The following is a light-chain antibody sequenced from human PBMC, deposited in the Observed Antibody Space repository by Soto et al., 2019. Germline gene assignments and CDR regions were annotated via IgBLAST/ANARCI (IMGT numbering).Light chain of an antibody. CDR2: GAY. V-gene: IGKV3-15*01. CDR1: QNVATN. J-gene: IGKJ1*01. Sequence: TVMTQSPVTLSVSLGERATLSCRASQNVATNMAWYQQKPRQPPRLLVYGAYIRAPGVPARFSGSGSETQFTLTINGLQSDDFAMYYCHQYNTGLRTFGRGTRVEV. CDR3: HQYNTGLRT.